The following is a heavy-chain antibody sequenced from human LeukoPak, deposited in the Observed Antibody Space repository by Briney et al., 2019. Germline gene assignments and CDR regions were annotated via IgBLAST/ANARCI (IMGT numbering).Heavy chain of an antibody. CDR2: IIPIFGTA. CDR1: GYTFTGYY. V-gene: IGHV1-69*05. J-gene: IGHJ6*03. CDR3: ACRIAANMDV. D-gene: IGHD6-25*01. Sequence: GASVKVSCKASGYTFTGYYMHWVRQAPGQGLEWMGGIIPIFGTANYAQKFQGRVTITTDESTSTAYMELSSLRSEDTAVYYCACRIAANMDVWGKGTTVTVSS.